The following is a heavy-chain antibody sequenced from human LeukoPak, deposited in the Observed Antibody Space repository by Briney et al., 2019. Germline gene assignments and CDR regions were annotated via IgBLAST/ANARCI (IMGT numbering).Heavy chain of an antibody. D-gene: IGHD2-21*02. Sequence: SVKVSCKASGGTXSSYAISWVRQAPGQGLEWMGGIIPIFGTANYAQKFQGRVTITADESTSTAYMELSSLRSEDTAVYYCARGFSAYCGGDCYPPYYFDYWGQGTLVTVSS. CDR1: GGTXSSYA. J-gene: IGHJ4*02. V-gene: IGHV1-69*13. CDR2: IIPIFGTA. CDR3: ARGFSAYCGGDCYPPYYFDY.